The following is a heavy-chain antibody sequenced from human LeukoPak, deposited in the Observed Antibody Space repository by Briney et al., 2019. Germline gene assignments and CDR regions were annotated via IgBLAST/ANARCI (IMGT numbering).Heavy chain of an antibody. V-gene: IGHV1-2*02. Sequence: GASVKVSCKASGYTFTGYYMHWVRQAPGQGLEWMGWINPNSGGTNYAQKFQGRVTMTRDTSISTAYMELSRLRSDDTAVYYCARGFGRSSGLHPYYFDYWGQGTLVTVSS. CDR2: INPNSGGT. D-gene: IGHD3-22*01. CDR1: GYTFTGYY. CDR3: ARGFGRSSGLHPYYFDY. J-gene: IGHJ4*02.